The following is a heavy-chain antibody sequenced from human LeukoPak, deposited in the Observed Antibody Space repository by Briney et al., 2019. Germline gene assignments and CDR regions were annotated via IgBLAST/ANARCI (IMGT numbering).Heavy chain of an antibody. D-gene: IGHD5-18*01. V-gene: IGHV1-46*01. Sequence: ASVKVSCKASGYTFTSYYMHWVRQAPGQGLEWMGIINPSGGSTSYAQKFQGRVTMTRDTSTSTVYMELSSLRSEDTAVYYCARDPGYSYGYDSWFDPWGQGTLVTVSS. CDR1: GYTFTSYY. CDR3: ARDPGYSYGYDSWFDP. CDR2: INPSGGST. J-gene: IGHJ5*02.